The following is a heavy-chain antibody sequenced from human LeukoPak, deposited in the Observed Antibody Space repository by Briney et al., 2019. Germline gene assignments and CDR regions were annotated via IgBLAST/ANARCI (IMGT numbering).Heavy chain of an antibody. J-gene: IGHJ4*02. CDR3: ARHQIVGATRSPFDY. Sequence: GESLKISCKGSGYNFNSYWIGWVRQLPGRGLEWMGIIYPGDSDTRYSPSFQGQVTISADKSISTAYLQWSSLKASDTAIYYCARHQIVGATRSPFDYWGQGTLVTVSS. V-gene: IGHV5-51*01. CDR2: IYPGDSDT. CDR1: GYNFNSYW. D-gene: IGHD1-26*01.